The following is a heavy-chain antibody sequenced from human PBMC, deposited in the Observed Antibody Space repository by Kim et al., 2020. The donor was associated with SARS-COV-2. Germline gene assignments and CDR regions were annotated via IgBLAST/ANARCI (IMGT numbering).Heavy chain of an antibody. CDR1: GGSISSYY. D-gene: IGHD3-10*01. J-gene: IGHJ2*01. CDR2: IYYSGST. CDR3: ARGVYYYGSGSYRYFDL. V-gene: IGHV4-59*13. Sequence: SETLSLTCTVSGGSISSYYWSWIRQPPGKGLEWIGYIYYSGSTNYNPSLKSRVTISVDTSKNQFSLKLSSVTAADTAVYYCARGVYYYGSGSYRYFDLWG.